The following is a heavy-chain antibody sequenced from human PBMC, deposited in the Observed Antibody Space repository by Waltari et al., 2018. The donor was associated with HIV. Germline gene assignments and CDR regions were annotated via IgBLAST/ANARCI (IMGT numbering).Heavy chain of an antibody. CDR1: GGCFSGYY. Sequence: QVQLQQWGAGLLKPSETLSLTCAVYGGCFSGYYWSWIRQPPGKGLEWIGEINHSGSTNYNPSLQSRVTISVDTSKNQFSLTLSSVTAADTAVYYCARAHYSSCYFTFDYWGQGTLVTVSS. CDR3: ARAHYSSCYFTFDY. CDR2: INHSGST. J-gene: IGHJ4*02. D-gene: IGHD3-22*01. V-gene: IGHV4-34*01.